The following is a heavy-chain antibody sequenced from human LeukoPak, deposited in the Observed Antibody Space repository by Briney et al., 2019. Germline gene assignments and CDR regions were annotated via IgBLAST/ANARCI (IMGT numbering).Heavy chain of an antibody. J-gene: IGHJ4*02. CDR2: IYYSGST. D-gene: IGHD3-10*01. Sequence: SETLSLTCTVSGGPISSSSYYWGWIRQPPGKGLEWIGSIYYSGSTYYNPSLKSRVTISVDTSKNQFSLKLSSVTAADTAVYYCARGRVRGKIDYWGQGTLVTVSS. CDR1: GGPISSSSYY. CDR3: ARGRVRGKIDY. V-gene: IGHV4-39*01.